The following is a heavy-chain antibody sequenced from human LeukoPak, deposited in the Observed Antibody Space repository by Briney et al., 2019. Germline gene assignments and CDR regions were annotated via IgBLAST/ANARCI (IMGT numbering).Heavy chain of an antibody. CDR2: INPNSGGT. D-gene: IGHD1-20*01. CDR3: ASHNWNQRGWFDP. CDR1: GYTFTGYY. J-gene: IGHJ5*02. V-gene: IGHV1-2*02. Sequence: ASVKVSCKASGYTFTGYYMHWVRQAPGQGLEWMGWINPNSGGTNYAQKFQGRVTMTRDTSISTAYMELSRLRSDDTAVYYCASHNWNQRGWFDPWGQGTLVTVSS.